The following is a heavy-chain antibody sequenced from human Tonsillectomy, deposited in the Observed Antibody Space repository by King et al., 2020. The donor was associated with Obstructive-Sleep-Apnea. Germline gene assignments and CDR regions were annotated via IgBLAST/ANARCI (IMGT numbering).Heavy chain of an antibody. CDR2: IYYSGRT. CDR3: ARELVVRDNGAYYYYYGMDV. D-gene: IGHD6-6*01. J-gene: IGHJ6*02. Sequence: QLQESGPGLVKPSETLSLTCTVSGGSISSSSYYWGWIRQPPGKGLEWIGSIYYSGRTYYNPSLKSRLTISVDTSKDQLSLQLNSVTAADTAVYYCARELVVRDNGAYYYYYGMDVWGQGTTVTVSS. V-gene: IGHV4-39*07. CDR1: GGSISSSSYY.